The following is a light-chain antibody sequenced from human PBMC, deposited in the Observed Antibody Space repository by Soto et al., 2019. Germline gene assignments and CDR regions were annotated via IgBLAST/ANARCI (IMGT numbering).Light chain of an antibody. CDR2: DVT. CDR1: SSDVGGYNF. Sequence: QSALTQPASVSGSPGQSITISCTGTSSDVGGYNFVSWYQQHPGKAPKIMIYDVTNRPSGVSNRFSGSKSGNTASLTISGLQAEDEADYYCSSYTGSSTLVFGTGTKLTVL. J-gene: IGLJ1*01. V-gene: IGLV2-14*01. CDR3: SSYTGSSTLV.